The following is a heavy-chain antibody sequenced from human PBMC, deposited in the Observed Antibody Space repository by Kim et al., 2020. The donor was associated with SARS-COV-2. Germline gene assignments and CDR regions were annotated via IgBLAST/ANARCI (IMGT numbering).Heavy chain of an antibody. D-gene: IGHD6-19*01. V-gene: IGHV4-59*08. J-gene: IGHJ6*03. CDR2: HSGST. Sequence: HSGSTNYNPSLKSRVPISVDTSKNQFSLKLSSVTAADTAVYHCARHQGSSGWFNYYYDLDV. CDR3: ARHQGSSGWFNYYYDLDV.